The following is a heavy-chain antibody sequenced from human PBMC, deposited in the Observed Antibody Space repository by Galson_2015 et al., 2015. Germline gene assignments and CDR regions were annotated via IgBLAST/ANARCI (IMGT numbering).Heavy chain of an antibody. D-gene: IGHD6-19*01. CDR1: AFIFNNYA. V-gene: IGHV3-23*01. CDR3: AKVVAGSLGGDY. CDR2: ISGSGDSA. J-gene: IGHJ4*02. Sequence: SLRLSCAASAFIFNNYAMSWVRQAPGKGLEWVSVISGSGDSADYADSVKGRFTISRDNSKNTLFLQMNSLRAVDTAVYYCAKVVAGSLGGDYWGQGTLVTVSS.